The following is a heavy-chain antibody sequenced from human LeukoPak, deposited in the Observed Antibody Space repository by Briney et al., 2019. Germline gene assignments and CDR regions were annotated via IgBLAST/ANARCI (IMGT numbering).Heavy chain of an antibody. V-gene: IGHV1-46*01. CDR1: GYTFTTYD. CDR2: INPSGGST. Sequence: ASVKVSCKTSGYTFTTYDINWVRQAPGQGLEWMGIINPSGGSTSYAQKFQGRVTMTRDTSTSTVYMELSSLRSEDTAVYYCARDLQFDPWGQGTLVTVSS. CDR3: ARDLQFDP. J-gene: IGHJ5*02.